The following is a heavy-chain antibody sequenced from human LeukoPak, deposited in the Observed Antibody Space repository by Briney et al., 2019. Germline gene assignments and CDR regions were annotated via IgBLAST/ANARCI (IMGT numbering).Heavy chain of an antibody. V-gene: IGHV3-30*18. CDR3: AKAASSRASSGYYLTDGGGY. Sequence: GGSLRLSCAASGFTFSSYGMHWVRQAPGKGLEWVAVISYDGSNKCYADSVKGRFTISRDNSKNTLYLQMNSLRAEDTAVYYCAKAASSRASSGYYLTDGGGYWGQGTLVTVSS. D-gene: IGHD3-22*01. CDR1: GFTFSSYG. J-gene: IGHJ4*02. CDR2: ISYDGSNK.